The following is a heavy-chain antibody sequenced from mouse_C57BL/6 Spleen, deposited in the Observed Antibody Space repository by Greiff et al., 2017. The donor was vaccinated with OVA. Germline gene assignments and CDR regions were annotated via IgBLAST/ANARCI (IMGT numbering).Heavy chain of an antibody. Sequence: VQLQQPGAELVKPGASVKLSCKASGYTFTSYWMHWVKQRPGQGLEWIGMIHPNSGSTNYNEKFKSKATLTVDNSSSTAYMQLSRLTSEDTAVSDCARPDSSGYDYYAMDYWGQGTSVTVSS. CDR3: ARPDSSGYDYYAMDY. V-gene: IGHV1-64*01. D-gene: IGHD3-2*02. J-gene: IGHJ4*01. CDR2: IHPNSGST. CDR1: GYTFTSYW.